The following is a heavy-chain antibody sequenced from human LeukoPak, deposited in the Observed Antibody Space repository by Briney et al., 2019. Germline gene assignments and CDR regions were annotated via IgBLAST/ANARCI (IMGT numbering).Heavy chain of an antibody. CDR2: ISYDGSNK. D-gene: IGHD6-13*01. Sequence: GGSLRLSCAASGFTFSSYAMHWVRQAPGKGLEWVAVISYDGSNKYYADSVKGRFTISRDNSKNTLYLQMNSLRAEDTAVYYCARALGIAAAGSFWFDPWGQGTLVTVSS. J-gene: IGHJ5*02. CDR3: ARALGIAAAGSFWFDP. V-gene: IGHV3-30-3*01. CDR1: GFTFSSYA.